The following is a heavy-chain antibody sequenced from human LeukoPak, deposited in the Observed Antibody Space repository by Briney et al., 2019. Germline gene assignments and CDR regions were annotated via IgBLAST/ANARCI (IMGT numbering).Heavy chain of an antibody. CDR3: ARRYFDY. CDR1: GFTLSSYW. J-gene: IGHJ4*02. Sequence: GGSLRLSCAASGFTLSSYWMSWVRQAPGKGLEWVANIKQDGSEKYYVDSVKGRFTISRDNAKNSLYLQMNSLRAEDTAVYYCARRYFDYWDQGTLVTVSS. V-gene: IGHV3-7*03. CDR2: IKQDGSEK.